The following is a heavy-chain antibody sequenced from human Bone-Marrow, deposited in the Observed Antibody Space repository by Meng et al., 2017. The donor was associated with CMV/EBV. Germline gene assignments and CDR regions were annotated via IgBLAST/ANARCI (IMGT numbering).Heavy chain of an antibody. CDR1: GGSISSSSYY. V-gene: IGHV4-39*07. CDR2: IYYSGST. D-gene: IGHD3-22*01. CDR3: AREEGEYYYDSSGYSI. Sequence: QLQLQASGPGLVKPSETLSLTCTVSGGSISSSSYYWGWIRQPPGKGLEWIGSIYYSGSTYYNPSLKSRVTISVDTSKNQFSLKLSSVTAADTAVYYCAREEGEYYYDSSGYSIWGQGTLVTVSS. J-gene: IGHJ4*02.